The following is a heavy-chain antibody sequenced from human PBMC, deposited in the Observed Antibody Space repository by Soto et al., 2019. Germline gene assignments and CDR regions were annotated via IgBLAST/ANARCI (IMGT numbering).Heavy chain of an antibody. CDR2: IYYSGST. D-gene: IGHD4-17*01. V-gene: IGHV4-31*03. CDR3: ARADYGGNSNARGFDY. Sequence: QVQLQVSGPGLVKPSQTLSLTCTVSCGSISGGGYYWSWIRQHPVKGLGWIGYIYYSGSTYYNPSLKSGVTLSVDTSKNQFSLKLSSVTAADTAVYYCARADYGGNSNARGFDYWSQGTLVTVSS. CDR1: CGSISGGGYY. J-gene: IGHJ4*02.